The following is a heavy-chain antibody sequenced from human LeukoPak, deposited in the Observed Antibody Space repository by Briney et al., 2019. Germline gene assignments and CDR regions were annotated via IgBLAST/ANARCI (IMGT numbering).Heavy chain of an antibody. Sequence: GGSLRLSCAASGFTFSDYGMSWVRQAPGKGLEWVGFIRSKVYGGTTEYAATVKGRFTISRDDSKSIAYLQMNSLKTEDTAVYYCTRDRVVNDYWGQGTLVTVSS. V-gene: IGHV3-49*04. J-gene: IGHJ4*02. D-gene: IGHD3-22*01. CDR1: GFTFSDYG. CDR3: TRDRVVNDY. CDR2: IRSKVYGGTT.